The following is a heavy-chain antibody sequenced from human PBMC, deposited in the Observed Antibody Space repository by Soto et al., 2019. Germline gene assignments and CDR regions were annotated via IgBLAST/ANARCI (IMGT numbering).Heavy chain of an antibody. D-gene: IGHD6-13*01. V-gene: IGHV4-59*01. Sequence: QVQLQESGPGLLKPSETLSLTCTVSGGSISSYFYTWVRQPPGKGLECIGSAYYTGTTDYNPSLKSRVTISVDTSKTQLSLNLRSVTAADTAVYYCARDLAAVPRAFDYWGRGTLVTVSS. CDR3: ARDLAAVPRAFDY. CDR2: AYYTGTT. J-gene: IGHJ4*02. CDR1: GGSISSYF.